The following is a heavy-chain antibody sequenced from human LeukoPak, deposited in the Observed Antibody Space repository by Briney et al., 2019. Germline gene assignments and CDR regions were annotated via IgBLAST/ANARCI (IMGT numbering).Heavy chain of an antibody. Sequence: PGRSLRLSCAASGFTFSSYGMHWVRQAPGKGLEWVAVISYDGSNKYYADSVKGRFTISRDNSKNTLYLQMNSLRAEDTAVYYCAKEGLRLLSYFDYWGQGTLVTVSS. CDR1: GFTFSSYG. V-gene: IGHV3-30*18. CDR2: ISYDGSNK. CDR3: AKEGLRLLSYFDY. D-gene: IGHD3-3*01. J-gene: IGHJ4*02.